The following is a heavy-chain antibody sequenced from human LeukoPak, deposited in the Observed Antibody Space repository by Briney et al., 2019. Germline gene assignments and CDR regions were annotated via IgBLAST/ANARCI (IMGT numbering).Heavy chain of an antibody. J-gene: IGHJ5*02. V-gene: IGHV1-2*02. D-gene: IGHD1-26*01. CDR2: INPNSGGT. CDR1: GYTFTGYY. CDR3: ARDGEWELHDWFDP. Sequence: GASVKVSCKASGYTFTGYYMHWVRQAPGQGLEWVGWINPNSGGTNYTQKFQGRVTMTRDTSISTAYMELSRLRSDDTAVYYCARDGEWELHDWFDPWGQGTLVTVSS.